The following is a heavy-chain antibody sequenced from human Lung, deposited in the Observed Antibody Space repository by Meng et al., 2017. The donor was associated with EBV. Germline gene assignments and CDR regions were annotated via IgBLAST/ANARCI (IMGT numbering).Heavy chain of an antibody. J-gene: IGHJ5*02. CDR3: ASLVAATRWFDP. CDR2: IYYSGST. D-gene: IGHD2-15*01. V-gene: IGHV4-31*03. CDR1: GGSISSGGYY. Sequence: QGQLQESGPGLVTPSQTLSPTCTVSGGSISSGGYYWSWIRQHPGKGLEWIGYIYYSGSTYYNPSLKSRVTISVDTSKNQFSLNLSSVTAADTAVYYCASLVAATRWFDPWGQGTLVTVSS.